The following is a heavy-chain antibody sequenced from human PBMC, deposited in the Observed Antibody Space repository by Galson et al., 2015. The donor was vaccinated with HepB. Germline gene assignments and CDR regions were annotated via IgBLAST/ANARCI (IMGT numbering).Heavy chain of an antibody. CDR2: IYWDGDK. J-gene: IGHJ3*01. Sequence: PALVKPTQTLTLTCTFSGFSFGTTGEGVGWIRQPPGKALEWLAFIYWDGDKRYNPSLKSRLTISKDTSKKEVVLRLIDMDPVDTATYYCVHTRPDSEEFDALDFWGQGTMVTVSS. D-gene: IGHD1-14*01. CDR3: VHTRPDSEEFDALDF. CDR1: GFSFGTTGEG. V-gene: IGHV2-5*02.